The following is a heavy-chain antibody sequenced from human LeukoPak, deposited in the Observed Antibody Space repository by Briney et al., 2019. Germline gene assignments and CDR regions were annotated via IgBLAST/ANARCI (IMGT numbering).Heavy chain of an antibody. CDR3: ARLVSSGWPPDAFDI. D-gene: IGHD6-19*01. V-gene: IGHV4-59*01. CDR2: IYYSGST. CDR1: GGSISSYY. J-gene: IGHJ3*02. Sequence: SETLSLTCTVSGGSISSYYWSWIRQPPGKGLEWIGYIYYSGSTNYNTSLKSRVTISVDTSKNQFSLTLSSVTAADTAVYYCARLVSSGWPPDAFDIWGQGTMVTVSS.